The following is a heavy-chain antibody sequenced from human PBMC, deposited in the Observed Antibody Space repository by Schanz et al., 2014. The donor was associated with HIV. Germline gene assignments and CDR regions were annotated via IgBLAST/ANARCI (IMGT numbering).Heavy chain of an antibody. CDR1: GFNFNSYG. J-gene: IGHJ4*02. D-gene: IGHD1-26*01. CDR2: TSYDGTKK. Sequence: QVQLVESGGGVVQPGRSLRLSCVASGFNFNSYGMHWVRQAPGKGLEWVAVTSYDGTKKHYADSVKGRFTISRDNSKNTLYLQLGSLRTEDTAVYYCARDLNVGRHFDYWGQGALVTVSS. CDR3: ARDLNVGRHFDY. V-gene: IGHV3-30*03.